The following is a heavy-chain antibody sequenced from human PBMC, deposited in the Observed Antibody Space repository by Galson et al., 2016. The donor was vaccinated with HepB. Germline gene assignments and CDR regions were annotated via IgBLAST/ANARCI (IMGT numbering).Heavy chain of an antibody. CDR1: GFTFSDHY. CDR3: ARDSGTYEIDY. CDR2: TRDQASSYST. V-gene: IGHV3-72*01. J-gene: IGHJ4*02. Sequence: SLRLSCAASGFTFSDHYMDWVRQAPGKGLEWVGRTRDQASSYSTEYAASVKGRFTIPRDDSKNSLYLQMNSLKTEDTAVYYCARDSGTYEIDYWGQGTLVTVSS. D-gene: IGHD1-26*01.